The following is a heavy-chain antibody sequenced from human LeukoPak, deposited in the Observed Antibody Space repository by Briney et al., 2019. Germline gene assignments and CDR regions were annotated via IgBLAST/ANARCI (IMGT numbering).Heavy chain of an antibody. V-gene: IGHV3-7*01. CDR2: IKQDGSEK. Sequence: TGGSLRLSCAASGFTFSNYAMHWVRQAPGKGLEWVANIKQDGSEKYYVDSVKGRFTISRDNAKNSLYLQMNSLRAEDTAVYYCARRGIAARGSRSPNDYWGQGTLVTVSS. CDR3: ARRGIAARGSRSPNDY. CDR1: GFTFSNYA. D-gene: IGHD6-6*01. J-gene: IGHJ4*02.